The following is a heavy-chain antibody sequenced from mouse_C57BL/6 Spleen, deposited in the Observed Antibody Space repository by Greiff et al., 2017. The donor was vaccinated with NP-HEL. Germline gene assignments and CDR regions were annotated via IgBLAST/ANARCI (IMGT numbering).Heavy chain of an antibody. V-gene: IGHV1-64*01. D-gene: IGHD2-3*01. CDR1: GYTFTSYW. J-gene: IGHJ3*01. Sequence: QVQLQQPGAELVKPGASVKLSCKASGYTFTSYWMHWVKQRPGQGLEWIGMIHPNSGSTNYNEKFKSKATLTVDKSSSTAYMQLSSLTSEDSAVYYCARPIYDGFAWFAYWGQGTLVTVSA. CDR2: IHPNSGST. CDR3: ARPIYDGFAWFAY.